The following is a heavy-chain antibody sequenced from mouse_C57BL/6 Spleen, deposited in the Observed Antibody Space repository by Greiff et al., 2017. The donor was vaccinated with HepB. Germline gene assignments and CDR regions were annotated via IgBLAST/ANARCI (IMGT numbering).Heavy chain of an antibody. V-gene: IGHV1-18*01. D-gene: IGHD1-1*02. CDR2: IIPNNGGT. CDR3: ARDGGLYYFDY. J-gene: IGHJ2*01. Sequence: VQLKPSGPELVKPGASVKLPCKASGYPFTDYNMDWVKQSHGKRLAWIGDIIPNNGGTIYNQKFKGKATLTVDKSSSTAYMELRSLTSEDTAVYYCARDGGLYYFDYWGQGTTLTVAS. CDR1: GYPFTDYN.